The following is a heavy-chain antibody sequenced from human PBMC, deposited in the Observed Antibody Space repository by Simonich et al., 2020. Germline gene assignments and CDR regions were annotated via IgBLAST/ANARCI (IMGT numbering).Heavy chain of an antibody. J-gene: IGHJ2*01. Sequence: QVQLQESGPGLVKPSETLSLTCTVSGGSISSYYWSWIRQPPGKGLEWIGYIYYSGSNHYHPSPKRRVTISVDKSKNQFSLKLSFVAAADTAGYYRARGISSGWYGYFDLWGRGTLVTVSS. D-gene: IGHD6-19*01. V-gene: IGHV4-59*01. CDR2: IYYSGSN. CDR1: GGSISSYY. CDR3: ARGISSGWYGYFDL.